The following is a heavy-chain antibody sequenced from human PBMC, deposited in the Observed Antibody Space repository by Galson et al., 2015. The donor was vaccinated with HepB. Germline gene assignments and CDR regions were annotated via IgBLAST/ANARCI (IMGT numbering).Heavy chain of an antibody. CDR1: GGFISSSSYY. V-gene: IGHV4-39*07. D-gene: IGHD5-12*01. CDR2: INHSGST. Sequence: SETLSLTCTVSGGFISSSSYYWSWIRQPPGKGLEWIGEINHSGSTNYNPSLKSRVTISVDTSKNQFSLKLSSVTAADTAVYYCARGLYSGYDPDYWGQGTLVTVSS. J-gene: IGHJ4*02. CDR3: ARGLYSGYDPDY.